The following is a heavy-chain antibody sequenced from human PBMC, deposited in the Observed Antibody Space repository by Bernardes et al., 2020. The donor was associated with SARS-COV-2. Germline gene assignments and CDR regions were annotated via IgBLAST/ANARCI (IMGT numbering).Heavy chain of an antibody. CDR3: ARTIVGGSNCHFDL. CDR2: IDWDDDK. V-gene: IGHV2-70*04. CDR1: GFSHTPSGMG. D-gene: IGHD1-26*01. J-gene: IGHJ2*01. Sequence: FGDTLSKPTHTRALTCSFPGFSHTPSGMGVSWIRRPPGKALEWLARIDWDDDKFYSTTLKTRLTISKDTSKNQVVLTMTNVDPVDTATYYCARTIVGGSNCHFDLWGRGTLVTVSS.